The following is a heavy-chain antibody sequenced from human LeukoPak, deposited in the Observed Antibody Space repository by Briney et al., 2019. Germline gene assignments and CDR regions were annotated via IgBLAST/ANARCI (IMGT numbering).Heavy chain of an antibody. D-gene: IGHD3-16*01. CDR1: GYSISSSYY. CDR3: ARLYYDYVWGSYLYFDY. J-gene: IGHJ4*02. V-gene: IGHV4-38-2*01. Sequence: PSETLSLTCAVSGYSISSSYYWGWIRQPPGKGLEWIGSIYHSGSTYYNPSLKSRATIPVDTSKNQFSLKLSSVTAADTAVYYCARLYYDYVWGSYLYFDYWGQGTLVTVSS. CDR2: IYHSGST.